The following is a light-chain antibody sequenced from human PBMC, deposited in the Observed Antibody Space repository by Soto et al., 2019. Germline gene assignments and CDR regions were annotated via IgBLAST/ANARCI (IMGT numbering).Light chain of an antibody. Sequence: EVVLTQSPETLSLSVGERASLSCRASQSVSSYLAWYQQKPGQAPRLLIYDASNRATGIPARFSGSGSGTDFTLTISSLEPEDFAVYYCQQRSNWPPLTFGQGTRLEI. J-gene: IGKJ5*01. V-gene: IGKV3-11*01. CDR3: QQRSNWPPLT. CDR2: DAS. CDR1: QSVSSY.